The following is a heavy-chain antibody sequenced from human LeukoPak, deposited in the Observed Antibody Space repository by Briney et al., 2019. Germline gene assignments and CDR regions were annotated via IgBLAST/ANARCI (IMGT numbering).Heavy chain of an antibody. CDR3: ARGYCSSPSCYIGHYYFDY. Sequence: SETLSLTCTVSGGSISSYYWSWIRQPPGQGLEWIGYIYYSGSTNYNPSLKSRVTISVDTSKNQFSLKLSSVTAADTAVYYCARGYCSSPSCYIGHYYFDYWGQGTLVTVSS. D-gene: IGHD2-2*02. V-gene: IGHV4-59*12. J-gene: IGHJ4*02. CDR1: GGSISSYY. CDR2: IYYSGST.